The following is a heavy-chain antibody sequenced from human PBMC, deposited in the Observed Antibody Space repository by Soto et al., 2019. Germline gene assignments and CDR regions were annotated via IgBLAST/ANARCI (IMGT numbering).Heavy chain of an antibody. CDR2: IWYDGSNK. CDR1: GFTFSSYG. J-gene: IGHJ6*02. CDR3: ARDPTYYDILTGYPAGYYYGMDV. D-gene: IGHD3-9*01. Sequence: GGSLRLSCAASGFTFSSYGMHWVRQAPGKGLEWVAVIWYDGSNKYYADSVKGRFTISRDNSKNTLYLQMNSLRAEDTAVYYCARDPTYYDILTGYPAGYYYGMDVWGQGTTVTVSS. V-gene: IGHV3-33*01.